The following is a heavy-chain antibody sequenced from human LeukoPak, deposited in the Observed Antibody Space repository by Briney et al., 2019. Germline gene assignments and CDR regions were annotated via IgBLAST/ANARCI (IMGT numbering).Heavy chain of an antibody. CDR3: AKGSVRWLVRGWNFDY. V-gene: IGHV4-39*07. Sequence: SETLSLTCTVSGGSISSSSYYWGWIRQPPGKGLEWIGSIYYSGSTYYNPSLKSRVTISVDTSKNQFSLKLSSVTAEDTAVYYCAKGSVRWLVRGWNFDYWGQGTLVTVSS. D-gene: IGHD6-19*01. CDR1: GGSISSSSYY. CDR2: IYYSGST. J-gene: IGHJ4*02.